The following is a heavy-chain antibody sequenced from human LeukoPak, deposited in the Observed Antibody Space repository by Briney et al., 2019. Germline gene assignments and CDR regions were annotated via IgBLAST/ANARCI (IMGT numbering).Heavy chain of an antibody. J-gene: IGHJ4*02. CDR3: ARDRSYGAFDY. CDR1: GFXFDDYG. V-gene: IGHV3-20*04. D-gene: IGHD1-26*01. Sequence: GGSLRLSCAASGFXFDDYGINWVRQAPGKGLEWVSGITWNGGSTYYADSVKGRFTISRDNAKNSLYLHMNSLRAEDTALYSCARDRSYGAFDYWGQGTLVTVSS. CDR2: ITWNGGST.